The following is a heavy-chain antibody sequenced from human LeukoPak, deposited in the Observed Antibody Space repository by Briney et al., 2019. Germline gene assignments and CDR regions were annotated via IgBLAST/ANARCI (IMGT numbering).Heavy chain of an antibody. CDR2: IYYSGST. V-gene: IGHV4-59*01. J-gene: IGHJ4*02. CDR1: GGSISSYY. Sequence: SETLSLTCTVSGGSISSYYWSWIRQPPGKGLEWIGYIYYSGSTNYNPSLKSRVTISVDTSKNQFSLKLSSVTAADTAVYYCARNVGEWVGLTVTPYLDYWGQGTLVTVSS. D-gene: IGHD4-11*01. CDR3: ARNVGEWVGLTVTPYLDY.